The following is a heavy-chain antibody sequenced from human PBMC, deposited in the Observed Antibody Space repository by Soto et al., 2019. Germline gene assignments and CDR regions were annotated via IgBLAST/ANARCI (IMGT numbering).Heavy chain of an antibody. V-gene: IGHV3-33*01. CDR3: ARDDDYGDNGVDY. Sequence: QVQLVESGGGVVQPGRSLRLSCAASGFTFSRYGMHWVRQAPGKGLEWVAVILDDGSDQNYADSVKGRFTISRDNSKNSLYLQMNSLRAEDTAVYYCARDDDYGDNGVDYWGQGTLVTVSS. D-gene: IGHD4-17*01. CDR2: ILDDGSDQ. CDR1: GFTFSRYG. J-gene: IGHJ4*02.